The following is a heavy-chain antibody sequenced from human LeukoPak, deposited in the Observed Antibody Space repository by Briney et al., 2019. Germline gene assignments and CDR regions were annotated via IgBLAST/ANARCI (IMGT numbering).Heavy chain of an antibody. Sequence: SETLSLTCTVSGRSISSYYWSWIRQPPGKGLEWIGYIYYSGSTNYNPSLKSRVTISVDTSKNQFSLKLSSVTAADTAVYYCARVGEDGYSRGRPFDYWGQGTLVTVSS. J-gene: IGHJ4*02. V-gene: IGHV4-59*01. CDR3: ARVGEDGYSRGRPFDY. D-gene: IGHD5-24*01. CDR2: IYYSGST. CDR1: GRSISSYY.